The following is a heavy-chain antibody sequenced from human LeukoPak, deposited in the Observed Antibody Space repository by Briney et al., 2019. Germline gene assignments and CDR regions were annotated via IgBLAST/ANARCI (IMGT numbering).Heavy chain of an antibody. CDR1: GGTFSSYA. CDR3: ASQGDYGSDDY. D-gene: IGHD3-10*01. CDR2: IIPIFGTA. Sequence: SVKVSRKASGGTFSSYAISWVRQAPGEGLEWMGGIIPIFGTANYAQKFQGRVTITADESTSTAYMELSSLRSEDTAVYYCASQGDYGSDDYWGQGTLVTVSS. J-gene: IGHJ4*02. V-gene: IGHV1-69*13.